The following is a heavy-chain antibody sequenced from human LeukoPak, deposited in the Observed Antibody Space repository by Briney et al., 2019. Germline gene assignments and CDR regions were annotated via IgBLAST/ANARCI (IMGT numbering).Heavy chain of an antibody. V-gene: IGHV3-30*02. CDR2: IRYDGSNK. J-gene: IGHJ4*02. CDR1: GFTFSTHG. Sequence: GGSLRLSCAPSGFTFSTHGMHWVRQAPGKGLEWLAFIRYDGSNKYYADSVKGRFTISRDNSKNTLYLQMNSLRAEDTAVYCCAKWNYYDSSGYQRPRYYFDYWGQGTLVTVSS. D-gene: IGHD3-22*01. CDR3: AKWNYYDSSGYQRPRYYFDY.